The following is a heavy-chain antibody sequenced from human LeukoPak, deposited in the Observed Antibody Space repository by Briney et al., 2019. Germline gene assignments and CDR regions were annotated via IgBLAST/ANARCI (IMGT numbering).Heavy chain of an antibody. CDR1: GFTFDDYS. CDR2: IIWNGGST. D-gene: IGHD3-22*01. J-gene: IGHJ4*02. CDR3: ARVGYHDSSGYYFDY. Sequence: GGSLRLSCAASGFTFDDYSMSWVRQAPGKGLEWVSDIIWNGGSTVYADSVKGRFIISRDNAKNSLFLQLNSLRAEDTALYHCARVGYHDSSGYYFDYWGQGTLVTVSS. V-gene: IGHV3-20*01.